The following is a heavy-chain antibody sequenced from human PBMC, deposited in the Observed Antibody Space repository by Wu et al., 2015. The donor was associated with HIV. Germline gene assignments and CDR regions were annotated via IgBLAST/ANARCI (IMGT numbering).Heavy chain of an antibody. J-gene: IGHJ6*02. CDR1: GGTFSSYA. CDR2: IIPIFGTA. V-gene: IGHV1-69*12. D-gene: IGHD5-12*01. Sequence: QVQLVQSGAEVRKPGSSVKVSCKASGGTFSSYAISWVRQAPGQGLEWMGGIIPIFGTAKYAQKFQDRVTITADESTNTAYMELSSLRPEDTAVYYCARNTDSVATSLYSLGVWGQGTVVTVSS. CDR3: ARNTDSVATSLYSLGV.